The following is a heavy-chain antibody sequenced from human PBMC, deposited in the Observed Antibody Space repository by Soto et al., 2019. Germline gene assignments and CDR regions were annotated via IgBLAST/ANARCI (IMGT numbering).Heavy chain of an antibody. V-gene: IGHV3-43*01. CDR3: AKERRRLASSLPDY. Sequence: EVQLVESGGVVVQPGGSLRLSCAASGFTFDDYTMHWVRQAPGKGLAWVSLISWDGGSTYYADSVKGRFTTSRDNSKNALYLQTNSLRTDDTALYYCAKERRRLASSLPDYWCQGTLFTVSS. J-gene: IGHJ4*02. D-gene: IGHD6-19*01. CDR1: GFTFDDYT. CDR2: ISWDGGST.